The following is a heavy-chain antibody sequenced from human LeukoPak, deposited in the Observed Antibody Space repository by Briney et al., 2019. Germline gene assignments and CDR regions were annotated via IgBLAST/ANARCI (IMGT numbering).Heavy chain of an antibody. CDR2: INPKSGGT. Sequence: ASVKVSCKASGYTFTGYYIHWVRQAPGQGLEWMGRINPKSGGTNYAQKFQGRVTMTRDTSISTAYMELSRLRSDDTAVYYCARDYCGGDCFPDYWGQGTLVTVSS. V-gene: IGHV1-2*06. J-gene: IGHJ4*02. CDR1: GYTFTGYY. CDR3: ARDYCGGDCFPDY. D-gene: IGHD2-21*02.